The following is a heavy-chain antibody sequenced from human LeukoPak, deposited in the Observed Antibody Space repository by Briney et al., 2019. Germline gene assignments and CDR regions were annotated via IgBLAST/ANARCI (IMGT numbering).Heavy chain of an antibody. J-gene: IGHJ4*02. CDR1: GFTFTSYN. D-gene: IGHD3-10*01. CDR2: ISSSSSYM. Sequence: GGSLRLSCAASGFTFTSYNMNRVRQAPGKGLEWVSCISSSSSYMYYADSVKGRFTISRDNAKNSLYLQMNSLRAEDTAVYHCARDMDGYFDYWGQGTLVTVSS. CDR3: ARDMDGYFDY. V-gene: IGHV3-21*01.